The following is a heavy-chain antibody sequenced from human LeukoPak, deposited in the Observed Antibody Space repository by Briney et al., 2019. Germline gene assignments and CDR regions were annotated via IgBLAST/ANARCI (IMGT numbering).Heavy chain of an antibody. CDR1: GVTFNNAW. J-gene: IGHJ4*02. Sequence: GGSLRLSCAASGVTFNNAWMSWVRQAPGKGLEWVGRSKSKTDGGTTDYAAPVKGRFTISRDDSKNTLYLQMNSLKTEDTAVYYCTTPNYDILTGYYNYRGQGTLVTVSS. D-gene: IGHD3-9*01. V-gene: IGHV3-15*01. CDR3: TTPNYDILTGYYNY. CDR2: SKSKTDGGTT.